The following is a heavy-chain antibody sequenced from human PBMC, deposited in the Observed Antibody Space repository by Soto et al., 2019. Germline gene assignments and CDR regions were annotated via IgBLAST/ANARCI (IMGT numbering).Heavy chain of an antibody. CDR3: AKEGRYSSGWYYFDY. CDR1: GFTFSSYG. D-gene: IGHD6-19*01. J-gene: IGHJ4*02. CDR2: ISYDGSNK. V-gene: IGHV3-30*18. Sequence: PGGSLRLSCAASGFTFSSYGMHWVRQAPGKGLEWVAVISYDGSNKYYADSVKGRFTISRDNSKNTLYLQMNSLRAEDTAVYYCAKEGRYSSGWYYFDYWGQGTLVTVSS.